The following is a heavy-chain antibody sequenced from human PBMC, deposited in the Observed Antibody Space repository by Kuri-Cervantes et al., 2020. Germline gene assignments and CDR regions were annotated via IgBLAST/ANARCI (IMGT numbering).Heavy chain of an antibody. V-gene: IGHV1-8*01. CDR2: MNPNSGNT. CDR3: ASLGSYSGYDQTDY. D-gene: IGHD5-12*01. J-gene: IGHJ4*02. CDR1: GYTFTSYD. Sequence: ASVKVSCKASGYTFTSYDINWVRQATGQGLEWTGWMNPNSGNTGYAQKFQGRVTMTRNTSISTAYMELSSLRSEDTAVYYCASLGSYSGYDQTDYWGQGTLVTVSS.